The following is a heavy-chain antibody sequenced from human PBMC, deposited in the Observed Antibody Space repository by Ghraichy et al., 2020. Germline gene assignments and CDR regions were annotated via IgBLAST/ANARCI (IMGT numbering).Heavy chain of an antibody. V-gene: IGHV3-53*01. CDR1: GFTVSSNY. Sequence: GESLNISCAASGFTVSSNYMSWVRQAPGKGLEWVSVIYSGGSTYYADSVKGRFTISRDNSKNTLYLQMNSLRAEDTAVYYCARDNPAVAGPNFDYWGQGTLVTVSS. J-gene: IGHJ4*02. CDR3: ARDNPAVAGPNFDY. CDR2: IYSGGST. D-gene: IGHD6-19*01.